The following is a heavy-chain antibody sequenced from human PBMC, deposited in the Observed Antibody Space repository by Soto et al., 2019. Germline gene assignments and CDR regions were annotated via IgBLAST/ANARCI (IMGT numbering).Heavy chain of an antibody. CDR3: ARGYCSGGSCFHDY. Sequence: PSETLSLTCTVSGGSISSYYWSWIRQPPGKGLEWIGYIYYSGSTNYNPSLKSRVTISVDTSKNQFSLKLSSVTAADTAVYYCARGYCSGGSCFHDYWGQGTLVT. CDR1: GGSISSYY. V-gene: IGHV4-59*01. D-gene: IGHD2-15*01. CDR2: IYYSGST. J-gene: IGHJ4*02.